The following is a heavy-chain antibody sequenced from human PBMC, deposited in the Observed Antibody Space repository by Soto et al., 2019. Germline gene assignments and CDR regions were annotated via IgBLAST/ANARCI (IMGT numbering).Heavy chain of an antibody. V-gene: IGHV4-59*01. Sequence: SETLSLTCTVSGGSMRNYFWTWIRQPPGKGLEWIGYIHYSGTTSFFPSYNPSLRSRVTISEGTSKNQFSLKLLSVTTADTAVYFCAAGEASSRNLAPYYLDFWGQGTLVTVSS. D-gene: IGHD6-13*01. CDR2: IHYSGTT. J-gene: IGHJ4*02. CDR3: AAGEASSRNLAPYYLDF. CDR1: GGSMRNYF.